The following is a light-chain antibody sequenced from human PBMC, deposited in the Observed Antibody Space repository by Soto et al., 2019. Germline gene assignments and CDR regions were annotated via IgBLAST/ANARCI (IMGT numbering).Light chain of an antibody. Sequence: DIQMTQSPSTLSASVGDTVTVPCRASQSVSGWLAWYQQKPGKAPKVLIFDASSLESGVPSRFSGSGSATEFTLTISSLQPDDFATYYCQQYSTYPWTFGQGTKVDI. J-gene: IGKJ1*01. V-gene: IGKV1-5*01. CDR1: QSVSGW. CDR3: QQYSTYPWT. CDR2: DAS.